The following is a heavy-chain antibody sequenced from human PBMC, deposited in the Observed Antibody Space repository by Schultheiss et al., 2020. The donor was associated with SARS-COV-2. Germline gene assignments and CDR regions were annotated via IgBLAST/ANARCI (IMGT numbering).Heavy chain of an antibody. J-gene: IGHJ4*02. Sequence: GESLKISCAASGFTFSSYGMHWVRQAPGKGLEWVAVIWYDGSNKYYADSVKGRFTISRDNSKNTLYLQMNSLRAEDTAVYYCARGDFRGYSYGPFDYWGQGTLVTVSS. CDR2: IWYDGSNK. D-gene: IGHD5-18*01. CDR3: ARGDFRGYSYGPFDY. V-gene: IGHV3-33*01. CDR1: GFTFSSYG.